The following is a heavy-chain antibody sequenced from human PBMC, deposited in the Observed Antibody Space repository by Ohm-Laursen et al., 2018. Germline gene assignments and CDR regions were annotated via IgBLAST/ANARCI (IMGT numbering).Heavy chain of an antibody. CDR3: ARGGKQQLVPLYY. V-gene: IGHV1-8*01. D-gene: IGHD6-13*01. CDR2: MNPKNDDT. CDR1: GYTFINYD. Sequence: ASVKVSCKTSGYTFINYDIHWVRQASGQGLEWMGWMNPKNDDTGYAHKFQGRVTMSRNTSISTANLEMTSLRSEDTAVYYCARGGKQQLVPLYYWGQGTLVTVSS. J-gene: IGHJ4*02.